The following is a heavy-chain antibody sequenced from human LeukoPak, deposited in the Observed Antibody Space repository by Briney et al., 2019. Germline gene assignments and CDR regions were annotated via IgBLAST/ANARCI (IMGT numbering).Heavy chain of an antibody. J-gene: IGHJ3*02. D-gene: IGHD3-3*01. CDR3: ARGTGVIFGVPSGAFDI. Sequence: GASVKVSCKVSGYTLTELSMHWVRQAPGQGLEWMGGIIPIFGTANYAQKFQGRVTITTDESTSTAYMELSSLRSEDTAVYYCARGTGVIFGVPSGAFDIWGQGTMVTVSS. V-gene: IGHV1-69*05. CDR1: GYTLTELS. CDR2: IIPIFGTA.